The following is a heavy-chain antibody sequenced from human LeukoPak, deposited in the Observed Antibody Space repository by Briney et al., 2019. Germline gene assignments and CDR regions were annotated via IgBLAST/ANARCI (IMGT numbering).Heavy chain of an antibody. CDR1: GYTFTSYG. J-gene: IGHJ3*02. CDR2: ISAYNGNT. D-gene: IGHD2-2*01. V-gene: IGHV1-18*04. CDR3: ARDPIRKSIVVPGFDI. Sequence: ASAKVSCKASGYTFTSYGISWVRQAPGQGLEWMGWISAYNGNTNYAQKLQGRVTMTTDTSTSTAYMELRSLRSNDTAVYYCARDPIRKSIVVPGFDIWGQGTMVTVSS.